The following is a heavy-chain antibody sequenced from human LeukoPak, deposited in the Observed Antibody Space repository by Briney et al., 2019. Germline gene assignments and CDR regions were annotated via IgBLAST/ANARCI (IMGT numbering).Heavy chain of an antibody. CDR3: AKDPTWGGLYYFDY. V-gene: IGHV3-23*01. Sequence: PGGSLRLSCAASGFTFSSYAMSWVRQAPGKGLEWVSAISGSGGSTYHADSVKGRFTISRDNSKNTLYLQMSSLRAEDTAVYYCAKDPTWGGLYYFDYWGQGTLVTVSS. CDR2: ISGSGGST. J-gene: IGHJ4*02. CDR1: GFTFSSYA. D-gene: IGHD3-16*01.